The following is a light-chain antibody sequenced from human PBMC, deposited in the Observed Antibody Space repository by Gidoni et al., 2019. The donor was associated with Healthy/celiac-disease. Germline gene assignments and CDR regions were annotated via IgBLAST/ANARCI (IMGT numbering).Light chain of an antibody. V-gene: IGLV2-8*01. CDR1: SSHVGGYNY. Sequence: QSALTQPPSASGSPGQSVTISCTGTSSHVGGYNYVSWYQQHPGKAPKLMIYEVSKRPSGVPDRFSGSKSGNTASLTVSGLQAEDEADYYCSSYAGSNNFPYVFGTGTKVTVL. CDR3: SSYAGSNNFPYV. CDR2: EVS. J-gene: IGLJ1*01.